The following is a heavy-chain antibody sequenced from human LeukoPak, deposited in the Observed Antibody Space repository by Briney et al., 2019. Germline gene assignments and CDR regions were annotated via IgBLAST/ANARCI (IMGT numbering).Heavy chain of an antibody. Sequence: GGSLRLSCAASGFTFSSYGMHWVRQAPGKGLEWVAVIWYDGSNKYYADSVKGRFTISRDNSKNTLYLQMNSLRAEDTAVYYCARDLCSTTSCFDYWGQGTLVTVSS. CDR2: IWYDGSNK. J-gene: IGHJ4*02. D-gene: IGHD2-2*01. CDR1: GFTFSSYG. V-gene: IGHV3-33*01. CDR3: ARDLCSTTSCFDY.